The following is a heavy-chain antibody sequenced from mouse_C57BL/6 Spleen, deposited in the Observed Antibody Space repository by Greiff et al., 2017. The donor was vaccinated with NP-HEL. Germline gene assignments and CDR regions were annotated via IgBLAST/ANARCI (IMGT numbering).Heavy chain of an antibody. CDR3: ARSDLLLRYPLAMDY. V-gene: IGHV1-53*01. Sequence: QVQLQQSGTELVKPGASVKLSCKASGYTFTSYWMHWVKQRPGQGLEWIGNINPSNGGTNYNEKFKSKATLTVDKSSSTAYMQLSGLTSKDSAVYYCARSDLLLRYPLAMDYWGQGTSVTVSS. J-gene: IGHJ4*01. CDR1: GYTFTSYW. CDR2: INPSNGGT. D-gene: IGHD1-1*01.